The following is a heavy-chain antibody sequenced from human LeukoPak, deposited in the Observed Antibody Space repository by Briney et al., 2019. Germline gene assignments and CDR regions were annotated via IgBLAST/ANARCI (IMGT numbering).Heavy chain of an antibody. CDR2: INHSGST. Sequence: SETLSLTCAVYGGSFSGYYWSWIRQPPGKGLEWIGEINHSGSTNYNPSLKSRVTISVDTSKNQFSLKLSSVTAADTAVCYCARVETLAVFVGAFDIWGQGTMVTVSS. D-gene: IGHD6-19*01. CDR3: ARVETLAVFVGAFDI. J-gene: IGHJ3*02. CDR1: GGSFSGYY. V-gene: IGHV4-34*01.